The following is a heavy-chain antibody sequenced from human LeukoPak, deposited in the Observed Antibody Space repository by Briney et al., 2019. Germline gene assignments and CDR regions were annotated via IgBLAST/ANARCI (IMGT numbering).Heavy chain of an antibody. Sequence: GGSLRLSCAASGFTFSTYGMHWVRQAPGKGLVWVAFIRNDGTSKYYADSAKGRFTVSRDNSKNTVYLQMNSLRPDDTAVYYCAKRISGAYYSLLDFWGQGTLVTVSS. D-gene: IGHD1-26*01. V-gene: IGHV3-30*02. CDR2: IRNDGTSK. CDR3: AKRISGAYYSLLDF. J-gene: IGHJ4*02. CDR1: GFTFSTYG.